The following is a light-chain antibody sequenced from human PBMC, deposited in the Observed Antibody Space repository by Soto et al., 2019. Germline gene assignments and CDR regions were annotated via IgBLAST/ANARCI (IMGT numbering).Light chain of an antibody. CDR3: SSYTSAIPRI. V-gene: IGLV2-14*01. Sequence: QSVVTQPASVSGSPGQSITISCTGTSSDIGGHNFVSWFQQHPGTAPKLIIYDVSNRPSGVSNRFSGSKSGNTASLIISGLQAEDEADYYCSSYTSAIPRIFGGGTKLTVL. CDR1: SSDIGGHNF. J-gene: IGLJ2*01. CDR2: DVS.